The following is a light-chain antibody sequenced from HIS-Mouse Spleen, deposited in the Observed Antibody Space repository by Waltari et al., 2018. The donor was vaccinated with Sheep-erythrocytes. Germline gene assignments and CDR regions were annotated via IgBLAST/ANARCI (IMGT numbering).Light chain of an antibody. J-gene: IGKJ1*01. CDR3: QQYNSYSWT. CDR1: QSISSW. CDR2: KAS. V-gene: IGKV1-5*03. Sequence: DIQMTQSPSTLSASVGDRVTITCLASQSISSWLAWFQQKPGKAPKLLIYKASSLESGVTSRFSGSGSGTEFTLTISRLQPDDFATYYCQQYNSYSWTFGQGTKVEIK.